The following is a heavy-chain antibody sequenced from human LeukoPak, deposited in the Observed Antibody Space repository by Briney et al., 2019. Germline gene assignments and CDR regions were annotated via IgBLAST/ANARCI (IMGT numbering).Heavy chain of an antibody. Sequence: GGSLRLSCAASGFTFSSYGMHWVRQAPGKGLEWVAVISYDGSNKYYVDSVKGRFTISRDNSKNTLYLQMNSLRAEDTAVYYCAKQKITMVRGVIIHYYYYGMDVWGQGTTVTVSS. D-gene: IGHD3-10*01. CDR2: ISYDGSNK. J-gene: IGHJ6*02. V-gene: IGHV3-30*18. CDR3: AKQKITMVRGVIIHYYYYGMDV. CDR1: GFTFSSYG.